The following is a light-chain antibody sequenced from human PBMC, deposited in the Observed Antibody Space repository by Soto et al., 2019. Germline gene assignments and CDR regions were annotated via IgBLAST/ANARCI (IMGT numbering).Light chain of an antibody. J-gene: IGLJ7*01. CDR2: GNS. V-gene: IGLV1-40*01. Sequence: QAVVTQPPPLSGAPGQRVTISCTGGSSNIGANYDVHWYQQLPGTAPKLLIFGNSNRPSGVPDRFSGSKSGTSASLAITGLLAEDEADYYCQSYDSSLSGSGVFGGGTQLTVL. CDR1: SSNIGANYD. CDR3: QSYDSSLSGSGV.